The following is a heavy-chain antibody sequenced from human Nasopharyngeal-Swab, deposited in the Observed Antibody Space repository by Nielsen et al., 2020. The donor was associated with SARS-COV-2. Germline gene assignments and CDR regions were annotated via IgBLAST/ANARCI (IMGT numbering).Heavy chain of an antibody. Sequence: GESLKISCAASGFTFSCYAMNWVRQAPGKGLEWVSAISRTSSTYYADSVKGRFTVSRDNSKNTLYLQMNSLRAEDTAVYYCAKGTGATYRAIDYWGQGTLVTASS. D-gene: IGHD1-26*01. V-gene: IGHV3-23*01. CDR3: AKGTGATYRAIDY. CDR1: GFTFSCYA. J-gene: IGHJ4*02. CDR2: ISRTSST.